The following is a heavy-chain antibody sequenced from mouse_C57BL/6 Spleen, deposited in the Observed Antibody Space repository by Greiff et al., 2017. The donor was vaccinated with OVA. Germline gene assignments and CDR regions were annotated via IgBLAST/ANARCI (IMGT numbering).Heavy chain of an antibody. Sequence: EVQVVESGGGLVQPGGSMKLSCVASGFTFSNYWMNWVRQSPEKGLEWVAQIRLKSDNYATNYAESVKGMFTISRDDSKRRFYLQMNNVRAEDTGIYYCTGGATGAMDYWGQGTSGTVSS. V-gene: IGHV6-3*01. CDR1: GFTFSNYW. CDR2: IRLKSDNYAT. CDR3: TGGATGAMDY. J-gene: IGHJ4*01.